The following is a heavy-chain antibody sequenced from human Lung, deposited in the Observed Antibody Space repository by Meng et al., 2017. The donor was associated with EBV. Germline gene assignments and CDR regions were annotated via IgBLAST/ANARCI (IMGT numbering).Heavy chain of an antibody. CDR2: MDYRGST. CDR1: GDSISSGESF. CDR3: ARGELLWDY. J-gene: IGHJ4*02. Sequence: QVQPQESGPGLVKPSQSLSLTFTVSGDSISSGESFWSWIRQPPGKGLEWIGYMDYRGSTFYNPSLKSRVTISVDTSKNQFSLKLSSVTAADTAVYFCARGELLWDYWGQGTLVTVSS. V-gene: IGHV4-30-4*01. D-gene: IGHD2-2*01.